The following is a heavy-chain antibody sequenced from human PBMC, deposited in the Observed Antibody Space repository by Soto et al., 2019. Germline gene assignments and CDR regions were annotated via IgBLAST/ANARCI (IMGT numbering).Heavy chain of an antibody. CDR1: GFTFSSYG. V-gene: IGHV3-33*01. CDR2: MWSDGSNK. J-gene: IGHJ4*02. Sequence: QVQVEESGGGVVQAGRSLRLSCAASGFTFSSYGMHWVRQAPGKGLEWVAVMWSDGSNKYYADSVKGRFTISRDNSKNTLYLQMNCLRAEDTAVYYCARDGDSSGHYSQFDYWGQGTLVTVPS. D-gene: IGHD3-22*01. CDR3: ARDGDSSGHYSQFDY.